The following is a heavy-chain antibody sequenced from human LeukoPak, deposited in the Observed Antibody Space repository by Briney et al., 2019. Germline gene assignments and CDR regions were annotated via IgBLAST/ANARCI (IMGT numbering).Heavy chain of an antibody. D-gene: IGHD2-2*01. CDR2: INPNSGGT. CDR1: GYTFTGYY. J-gene: IGHJ4*02. CDR3: ARAELDVCSSTSCYLFDY. Sequence: ASVKVSCKASGYTFTGYYMHWVRQAPGQGLEWMGWINPNSGGTNYAQKFQGRVTMTRDTSISTAYMELSRLRSDDTAVYYCARAELDVCSSTSCYLFDYWGQGTLVTVSS. V-gene: IGHV1-2*02.